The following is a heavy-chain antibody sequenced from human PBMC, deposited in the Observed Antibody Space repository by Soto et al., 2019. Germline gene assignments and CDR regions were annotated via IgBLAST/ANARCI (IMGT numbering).Heavy chain of an antibody. Sequence: QLQLQESGSGLVKPSQTLSLTCAVSGGSISSGGYSWSWIRQPPGKGLEWIGYIYHSGSTYYNPSLKSRVTISVDRSKNQSSLKLSSVTAADTAVYYCARSLQNKYCSGGSCYTYNWFDPWGQGTPVTVSS. CDR3: ARSLQNKYCSGGSCYTYNWFDP. CDR1: GGSISSGGYS. V-gene: IGHV4-30-2*01. D-gene: IGHD2-15*01. J-gene: IGHJ5*02. CDR2: IYHSGST.